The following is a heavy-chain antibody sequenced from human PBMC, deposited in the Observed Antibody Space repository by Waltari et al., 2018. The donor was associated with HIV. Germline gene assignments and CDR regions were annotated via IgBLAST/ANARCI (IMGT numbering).Heavy chain of an antibody. CDR1: GFTFGAYA. CDR3: TREDSSSWSGSPDY. J-gene: IGHJ4*02. CDR2: IRSKAYGGTT. Sequence: EVQLVESGGGLVQPGRSLRLSCTASGFTFGAYAMSWFRQAPGKGLEWVGFIRSKAYGGTTEYAASVKGRFTISRDDSKSIAYLQMNSLKTEDTAVYYCTREDSSSWSGSPDYWGQGTLVTVSS. V-gene: IGHV3-49*03. D-gene: IGHD6-13*01.